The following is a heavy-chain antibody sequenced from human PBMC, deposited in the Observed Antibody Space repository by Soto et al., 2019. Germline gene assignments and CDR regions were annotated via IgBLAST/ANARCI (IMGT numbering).Heavy chain of an antibody. CDR3: QAIGGDYVGITT. CDR1: GGTFSSYT. V-gene: IGHV1-69*02. D-gene: IGHD4-17*01. Sequence: QVQLVQSGAEVKKPGSSVKVSCKASGGTFSSYTISWVRQAPGQGLEWMGRIIPILGIANYAQKFQGRVAIAAEKSPSAAYMELCRLRSEDTAVYYCQAIGGDYVGITTWGQGTLVTVSS. J-gene: IGHJ5*02. CDR2: IIPILGIA.